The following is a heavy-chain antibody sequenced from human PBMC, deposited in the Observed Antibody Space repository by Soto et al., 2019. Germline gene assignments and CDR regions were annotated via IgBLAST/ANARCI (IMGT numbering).Heavy chain of an antibody. Sequence: EVQLLESGGGLVQPGGSLRLSCAASGFSFSTYAMSWVRQAPGKGLEWVSVISATGGSTFYADSVKGRFTVSRDNSRNTLYLQMISLRVEDTAVYYCAKDLRSSTNSYYGMAVWGQGTTVTVSS. CDR1: GFSFSTYA. D-gene: IGHD1-26*01. V-gene: IGHV3-23*01. J-gene: IGHJ6*02. CDR3: AKDLRSSTNSYYGMAV. CDR2: ISATGGST.